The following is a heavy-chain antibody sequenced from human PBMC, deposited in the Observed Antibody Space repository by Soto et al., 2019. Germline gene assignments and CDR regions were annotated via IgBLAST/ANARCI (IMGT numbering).Heavy chain of an antibody. V-gene: IGHV1-8*01. Sequence: QVQLVQSGAEVKKPGASVKVSCKASGYTFTSYDINWVRQAAGQGLEWIGWMNPNSGKAVYAQKFKRKVTMAGNTSISPAYMELSSLRSDDTAVYFCARGLVVVSATYWYFDLWGRGTLVTVSS. CDR1: GYTFTSYD. CDR2: MNPNSGKA. D-gene: IGHD2-15*01. CDR3: ARGLVVVSATYWYFDL. J-gene: IGHJ2*01.